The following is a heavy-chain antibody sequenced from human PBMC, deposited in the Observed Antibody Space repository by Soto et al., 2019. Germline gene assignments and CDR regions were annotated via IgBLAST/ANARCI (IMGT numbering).Heavy chain of an antibody. CDR3: ARMGSSGWYQGSYFDY. CDR2: LLYSGST. D-gene: IGHD6-19*01. CDR1: GGSITRNNHY. J-gene: IGHJ4*02. Sequence: QLQLQESGPGLVKPSETLSLTCIVSGGSITRNNHYWGWIRQSPGKGLEWIGSLLYSGSTNYNPSLKSRVTLSVETSKNQFSLKMSSVPAADTAVYYCARMGSSGWYQGSYFDYWGQGTLVTVSA. V-gene: IGHV4-39*01.